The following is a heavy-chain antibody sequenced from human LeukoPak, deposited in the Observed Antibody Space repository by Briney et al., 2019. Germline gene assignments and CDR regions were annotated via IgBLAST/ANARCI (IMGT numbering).Heavy chain of an antibody. J-gene: IGHJ4*02. Sequence: PSETLSLTCTVSGGSISSYYWSWIRQPPGKGLEWIGTIYYSGSTYYNPSLKSRVTISVDTSKNQFSLKLSSVTAADTAVYYCARSAYSSSWSSQGYWGQGTLVTVSS. D-gene: IGHD6-13*01. V-gene: IGHV4-59*12. CDR2: IYYSGST. CDR3: ARSAYSSSWSSQGY. CDR1: GGSISSYY.